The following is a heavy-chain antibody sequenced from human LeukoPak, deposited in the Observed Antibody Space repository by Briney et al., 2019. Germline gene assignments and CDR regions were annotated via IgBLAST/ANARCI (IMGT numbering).Heavy chain of an antibody. CDR2: ISSSSSYI. V-gene: IGHV3-21*01. CDR1: GFTFSNAW. CDR3: ARESAVTGY. Sequence: GGSLRLSCAASGFTFSNAWMSWVRQAPGKGLEWVSSISSSSSYIYYADSVKGRFTISRDNAKNSLYLQMNSLRAEDTAVYYCARESAVTGYWGQGTLVTVSS. D-gene: IGHD6-19*01. J-gene: IGHJ4*02.